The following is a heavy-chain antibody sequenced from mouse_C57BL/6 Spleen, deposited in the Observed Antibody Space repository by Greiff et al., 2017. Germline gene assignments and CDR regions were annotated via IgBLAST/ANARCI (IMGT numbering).Heavy chain of an antibody. CDR3: ARHEEDYYGSSFYARDY. D-gene: IGHD1-1*01. Sequence: VQLQQSGAELVKPGASVKLSCKASGYTFTEYTIHWVKQRSGQGLEWIGWFYPGSGSIKYNEKFKDKDTLTADKSSSTVYMELSRLTSEDSAVYFCARHEEDYYGSSFYARDYWGQGTSVTVSS. J-gene: IGHJ4*01. V-gene: IGHV1-62-2*01. CDR1: GYTFTEYT. CDR2: FYPGSGSI.